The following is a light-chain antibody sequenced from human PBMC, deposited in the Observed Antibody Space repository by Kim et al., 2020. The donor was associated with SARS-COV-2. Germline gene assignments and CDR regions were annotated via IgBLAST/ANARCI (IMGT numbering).Light chain of an antibody. Sequence: GQSVTISCTGTISDGGGYNYVAWYQQHPGKAPKLMIYDVSKRPSGVPDRFSGSKSGNTASLTISGLQAEDEADYYCCSYAGSYTYVFGTGTKVTVL. CDR1: ISDGGGYNY. CDR2: DVS. J-gene: IGLJ1*01. CDR3: CSYAGSYTYV. V-gene: IGLV2-11*01.